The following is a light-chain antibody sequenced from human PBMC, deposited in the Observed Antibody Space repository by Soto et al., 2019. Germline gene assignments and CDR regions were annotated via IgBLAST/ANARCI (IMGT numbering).Light chain of an antibody. Sequence: DIPMTQSPSTLSASVGDRVTITCRASKSISSWLAWYQQKPGKAPRVLIYDASSLAGGVPSRFSGGGSGTEFTLTISSLQPDDFATYYCQQYNSYWTFGQGTMVEIK. CDR3: QQYNSYWT. CDR2: DAS. V-gene: IGKV1-5*01. CDR1: KSISSW. J-gene: IGKJ1*01.